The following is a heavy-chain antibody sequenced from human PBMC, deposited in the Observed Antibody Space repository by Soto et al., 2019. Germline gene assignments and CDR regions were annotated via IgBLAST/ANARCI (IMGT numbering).Heavy chain of an antibody. V-gene: IGHV4-30-2*01. CDR3: ARLGVPGWFDP. CDR2: IYHSGST. D-gene: IGHD2-8*01. J-gene: IGHJ5*02. CDR1: GGSISSGGYY. Sequence: SETLSLTCTVSGGSISSGGYYWSWIRQHPGKGLEWIGYIYHSGSTYYNPSLKSRVTISVDRSKNQFSLKLSSVTAADTAVYYCARLGVPGWFDPWGQGALVTVSS.